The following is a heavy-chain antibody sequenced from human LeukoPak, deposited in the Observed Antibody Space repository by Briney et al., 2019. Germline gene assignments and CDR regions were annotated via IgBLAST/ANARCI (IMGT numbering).Heavy chain of an antibody. D-gene: IGHD3-16*01. CDR3: ARASLGSMEY. J-gene: IGHJ4*02. CDR1: GYTFTNYG. V-gene: IGHV1-18*01. CDR2: ISAYNGNT. Sequence: ASVKVSCKAAGYTFTNYGINWLRQAPGQGLEWMGGISAYNGNTNYAQRLQGRVTMTTDTSTSTAYMELRRLSSDDTAVYYCARASLGSMEYWGQGTLVTVSS.